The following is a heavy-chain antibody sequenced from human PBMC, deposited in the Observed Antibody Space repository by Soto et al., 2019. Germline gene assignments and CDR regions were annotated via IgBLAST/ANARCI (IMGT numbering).Heavy chain of an antibody. J-gene: IGHJ3*02. CDR3: ARLYHDRSGFSLDAFDI. Sequence: QITLKESGPTLVKPTQTLTLTCTFSGFSLTTSGVSVGWIRQPPGKALEWLALIYWNDDQRYSPSLRSRLTITKDTSKNQVVLTMTNMDPVDTATYYCARLYHDRSGFSLDAFDIWGQGTMVTVSS. CDR2: IYWNDDQ. V-gene: IGHV2-5*01. CDR1: GFSLTTSGVS. D-gene: IGHD3-22*01.